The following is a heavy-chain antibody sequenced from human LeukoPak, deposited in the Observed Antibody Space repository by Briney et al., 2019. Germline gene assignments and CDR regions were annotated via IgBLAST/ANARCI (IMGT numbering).Heavy chain of an antibody. CDR3: ARDNSVGDNAWWFDP. J-gene: IGHJ5*02. CDR1: GYTFNSYG. Sequence: ASVKVSCKASGYTFNSYGISWVRQAPGQGIEWMGLINPTGGSTGYAQKFQGRVTMTRDMSASTDYMELSSLRSEDTAIYYCARDNSVGDNAWWFDPWGQGTLVTVSS. D-gene: IGHD1-26*01. CDR2: INPTGGST. V-gene: IGHV1-46*02.